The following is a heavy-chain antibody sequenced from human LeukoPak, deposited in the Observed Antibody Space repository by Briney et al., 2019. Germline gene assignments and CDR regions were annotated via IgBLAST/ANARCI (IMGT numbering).Heavy chain of an antibody. Sequence: ASVKVSCKASGYTFTSYDINWVRQAPGQGLEWMGWINTNTGNPTYAQGFTGRFVFSLDTSVSTAYLQISSLKAEDTAVYYCARGGYSYGQGYFDYWGQGTLVTVSS. CDR2: INTNTGNP. V-gene: IGHV7-4-1*02. D-gene: IGHD5-18*01. J-gene: IGHJ4*02. CDR3: ARGGYSYGQGYFDY. CDR1: GYTFTSYD.